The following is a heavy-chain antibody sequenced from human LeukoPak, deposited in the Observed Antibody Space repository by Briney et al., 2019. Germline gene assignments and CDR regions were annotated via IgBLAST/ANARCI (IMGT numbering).Heavy chain of an antibody. J-gene: IGHJ6*02. V-gene: IGHV3-21*01. D-gene: IGHD6-6*01. Sequence: SVKGRFTISRDNTKNSLYLQMNSLRAEDTALYYCARSIEGNGLDVWGQGTTVTVSS. CDR3: ARSIEGNGLDV.